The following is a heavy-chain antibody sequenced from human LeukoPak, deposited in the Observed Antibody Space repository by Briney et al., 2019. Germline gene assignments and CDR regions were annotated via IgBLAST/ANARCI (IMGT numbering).Heavy chain of an antibody. J-gene: IGHJ3*02. D-gene: IGHD5-12*01. V-gene: IGHV3-53*04. CDR1: GFTFSNYE. Sequence: PGGSLRLSCAASGFTFSNYEMNWVRQAPGKGLEWVSVIYSDDSTYYADSVKGRFTISRHNSKNTLYLQMNSLRAEDTAVYYCARGGHSGYDRDAFDIWGQGTMVTVSS. CDR2: IYSDDST. CDR3: ARGGHSGYDRDAFDI.